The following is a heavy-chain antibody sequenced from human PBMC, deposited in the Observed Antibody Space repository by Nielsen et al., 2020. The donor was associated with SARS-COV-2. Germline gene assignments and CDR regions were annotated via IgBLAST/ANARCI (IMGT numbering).Heavy chain of an antibody. CDR3: ATGPYCSGGSCYSTMPY. V-gene: IGHV3-72*01. CDR2: TRNKANSYTT. Sequence: GESLKISCAASGFTFSNAWMSWVRQAPGKGLEWVGRTRNKANSYTTEYAASVKGRFTISRDDSKNSLYLQMNSLKTEDTAVYYCATGPYCSGGSCYSTMPYWGQGTLVTVSS. D-gene: IGHD2-15*01. CDR1: GFTFSNAW. J-gene: IGHJ4*02.